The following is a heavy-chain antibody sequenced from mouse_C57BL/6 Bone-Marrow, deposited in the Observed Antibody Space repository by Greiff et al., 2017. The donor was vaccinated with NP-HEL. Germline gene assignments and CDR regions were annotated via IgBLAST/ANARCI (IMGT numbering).Heavy chain of an antibody. Sequence: EVQLVESGGGLVQPGGSLSLSCAASGFTFTDYYMSWVRQPPGKALEWLGFIRNKANGYTTEYSASVKGRFTISRDNSQSFHYLPMNALRAEDSATYYGARYPYGYDVYYYAMDYGGQGTSVTVSS. J-gene: IGHJ4*01. CDR1: GFTFTDYY. CDR2: IRNKANGYTT. CDR3: ARYPYGYDVYYYAMDY. D-gene: IGHD2-2*01. V-gene: IGHV7-3*01.